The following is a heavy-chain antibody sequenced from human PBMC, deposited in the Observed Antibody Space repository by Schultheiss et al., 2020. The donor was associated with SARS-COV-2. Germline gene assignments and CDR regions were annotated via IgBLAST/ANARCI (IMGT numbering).Heavy chain of an antibody. D-gene: IGHD6-13*01. CDR2: ISAYNGNT. J-gene: IGHJ4*02. V-gene: IGHV1-18*01. CDR3: ARGPIGAAGNWDFDY. CDR1: GYRFTDYQ. Sequence: ASVKVSCKASGYRFTDYQISWVRQAPGQGLEWMGRISAYNGNTNYAQKLQDRVTMTTDTSTSTAYMELRSLRSDDTAVYYCARGPIGAAGNWDFDYWGQGTLVTVSS.